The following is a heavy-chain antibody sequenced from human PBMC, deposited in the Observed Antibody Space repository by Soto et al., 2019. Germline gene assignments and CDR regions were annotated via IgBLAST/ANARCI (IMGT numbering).Heavy chain of an antibody. CDR1: GFTFSDYG. CDR2: ISYDASDK. D-gene: IGHD5-18*01. J-gene: IGHJ4*02. Sequence: QVQLVESGGGVVQPGRSLRLSCAASGFTFSDYGMHWVRQAPGKGLEWVAIISYDASDKYYVDSVKGRFTISRDNSKNMLYLQMSSLRAEDTAVYYCAKDRTATFQYYFDYWGQGALITVSS. V-gene: IGHV3-30*18. CDR3: AKDRTATFQYYFDY.